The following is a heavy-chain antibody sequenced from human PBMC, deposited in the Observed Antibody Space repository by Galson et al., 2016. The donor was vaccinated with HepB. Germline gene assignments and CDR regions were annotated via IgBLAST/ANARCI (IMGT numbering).Heavy chain of an antibody. D-gene: IGHD2-2*01. CDR1: GFSLSTYW. V-gene: IGHV3-7*01. CDR2: INRDGSEK. CDR3: ARDVGYEALDC. J-gene: IGHJ4*02. Sequence: SLRLSCAGSGFSLSTYWMVWVRQAPGKGLEWVANINRDGSEKYSVEGRFSTSRDNAKNSLYLQMDSLKAEDTAVYYWARDVGYEALDCWGQGALVTVSS.